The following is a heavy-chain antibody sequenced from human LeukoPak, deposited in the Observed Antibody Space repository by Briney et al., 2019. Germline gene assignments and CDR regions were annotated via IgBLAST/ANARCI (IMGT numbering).Heavy chain of an antibody. Sequence: PSETLSLTCTVSGGSISSYYWSWIRQPAGKGLEWIGRIYTSGSTNYNPSLKSRVTMSVDTSKNQLSLKLSSVTAADTAVYYCARGGTYYYDSLDAFDIWGQGTMVTVSS. J-gene: IGHJ3*02. D-gene: IGHD3-22*01. CDR3: ARGGTYYYDSLDAFDI. V-gene: IGHV4-4*07. CDR2: IYTSGST. CDR1: GGSISSYY.